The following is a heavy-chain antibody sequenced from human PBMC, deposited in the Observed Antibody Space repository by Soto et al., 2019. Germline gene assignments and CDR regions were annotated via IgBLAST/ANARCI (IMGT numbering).Heavy chain of an antibody. V-gene: IGHV3-33*01. CDR3: ARGFTILGVEVASDI. D-gene: IGHD3-9*01. CDR2: IWYDGSNK. J-gene: IGHJ3*02. CDR1: GFTFSSYG. Sequence: QVQLVESGGGVVQPGRSLRLSCAASGFTFSSYGMHWVRQAPGKGLEWVAVIWYDGSNKYYADSVKGRFTISRDNSKNTLYLQMNSLRAEDTAVYYCARGFTILGVEVASDIWGQGTMVTVSS.